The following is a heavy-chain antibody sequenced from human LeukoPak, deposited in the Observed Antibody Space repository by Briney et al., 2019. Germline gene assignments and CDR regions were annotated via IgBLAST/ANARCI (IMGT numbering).Heavy chain of an antibody. V-gene: IGHV1-69*13. CDR1: GGTFSSYA. CDR3: ASLGRDGYSNY. D-gene: IGHD5-24*01. CDR2: IIPIFGTA. J-gene: IGHJ4*02. Sequence: ASVKVSCKASGGTFSSYAISWVRQAPGQGLEWMGGIIPIFGTANYAQKFQGRVTITADESTSTAYMEPSSLRSEDTAVYYCASLGRDGYSNYWGQGTLVTVSS.